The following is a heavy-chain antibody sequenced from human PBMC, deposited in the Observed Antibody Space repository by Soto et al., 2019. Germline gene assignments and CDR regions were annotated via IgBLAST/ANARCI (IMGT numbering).Heavy chain of an antibody. CDR2: INSDGSST. V-gene: IGHV3-74*01. D-gene: IGHD5-18*01. CDR1: GFTFSSYW. Sequence: GSLRLSCAASGFTFSSYWMHWVRQAPGKGLVWVSRINSDGSSTSYADSVKGRFTISRDNAKNTLYLQMNSLRAEDTAVYYCARDPGYSYGPPAKHFDYWGQGTLVTVSS. J-gene: IGHJ4*02. CDR3: ARDPGYSYGPPAKHFDY.